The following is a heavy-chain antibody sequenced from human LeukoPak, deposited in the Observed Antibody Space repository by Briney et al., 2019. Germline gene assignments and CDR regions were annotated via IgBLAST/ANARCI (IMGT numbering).Heavy chain of an antibody. J-gene: IGHJ4*02. D-gene: IGHD5-18*01. CDR3: ARSSGYRYGQYYFDY. CDR1: GFTFSSYA. Sequence: PGGSLRLSCAASGFTFSSYAMHWVRQAPGMGLEWVAVISYDGSNKYYADSVKGRFTISRDNSKNTLYLQMNSLRAEDTAVYYCARSSGYRYGQYYFDYWGQGTLVTVSS. CDR2: ISYDGSNK. V-gene: IGHV3-30*04.